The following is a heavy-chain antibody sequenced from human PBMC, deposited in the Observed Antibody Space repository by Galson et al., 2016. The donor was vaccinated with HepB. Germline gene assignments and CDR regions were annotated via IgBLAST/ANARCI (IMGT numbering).Heavy chain of an antibody. D-gene: IGHD4-17*01. Sequence: SLRLSCAASGFTFSRYGIHWVRQAQGKGLEWVAVISYDGSYKIYADSVRGRFTISRDNSEDTVYLQMNSLRAEDTAVYYCARDYIMMTVTWGPDYWGQGTLVSVSS. CDR3: ARDYIMMTVTWGPDY. CDR1: GFTFSRYG. J-gene: IGHJ4*02. CDR2: ISYDGSYK. V-gene: IGHV3-30*03.